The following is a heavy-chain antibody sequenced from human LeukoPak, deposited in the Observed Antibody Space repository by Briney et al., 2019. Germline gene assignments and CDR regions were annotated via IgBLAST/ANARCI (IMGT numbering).Heavy chain of an antibody. V-gene: IGHV1-18*01. CDR2: ISAYNGNT. CDR1: GYTFTSYG. CDR3: AREEQKEMAYFFDY. J-gene: IGHJ4*02. Sequence: GASVKVSCKVSGYTFTSYGIGWVRQAPGQGLEWMGGISAYNGNTNYAQKLQGRVTMTTDTSTSTAYMELRSPRSDDTAVYYCAREEQKEMAYFFDYWGQGTLVTVSS. D-gene: IGHD5-24*01.